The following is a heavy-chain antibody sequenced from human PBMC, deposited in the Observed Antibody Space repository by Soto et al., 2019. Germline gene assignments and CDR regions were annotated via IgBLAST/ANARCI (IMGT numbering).Heavy chain of an antibody. CDR2: IYYSGST. Sequence: SETLSLTCTVSGGSISSGDYYWSWIRQPPGKGLEWIGYIYYSGSTYYNPSLKSRVTISVDTSKNQFSLKLSSVTAADTAVYYCARGGNCSGGSCSYLDGYFQHWGQGNLVTVS. CDR1: GGSISSGDYY. V-gene: IGHV4-30-4*01. CDR3: ARGGNCSGGSCSYLDGYFQH. J-gene: IGHJ1*01. D-gene: IGHD2-15*01.